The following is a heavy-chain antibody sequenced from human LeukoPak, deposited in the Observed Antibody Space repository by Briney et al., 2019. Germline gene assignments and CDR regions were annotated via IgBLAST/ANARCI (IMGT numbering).Heavy chain of an antibody. CDR2: ISGSGGST. J-gene: IGHJ4*02. D-gene: IGHD1-26*01. CDR3: AKDLSGSPRFDY. CDR1: GFTFSSYA. Sequence: PGGSLRLSCAASGFTFSSYAMSWARQAPGKGLEWVSAISGSGGSTYYADSVKGRFTISRDNSKNTLNLQMNSLRAEDTAVYYCAKDLSGSPRFDYWGQGTLVTVSS. V-gene: IGHV3-23*01.